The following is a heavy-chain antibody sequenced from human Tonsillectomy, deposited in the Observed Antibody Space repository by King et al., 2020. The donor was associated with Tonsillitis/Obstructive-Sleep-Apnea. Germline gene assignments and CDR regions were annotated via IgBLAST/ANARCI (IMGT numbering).Heavy chain of an antibody. CDR2: ISHRGGP. Sequence: HVQLQESGPGLVMPSQTLSLTCTVSDDSISSSDYYWGWIRQHPGKGLEWIGCISHRGGPYYNPSLKSRLTISLETSQKQFFLKLSSVTAADTAVYYCSRSTEYSNYEAYWGRGILVTVSS. J-gene: IGHJ4*02. D-gene: IGHD4-11*01. CDR3: SRSTEYSNYEAY. CDR1: DDSISSSDYY. V-gene: IGHV4-31*03.